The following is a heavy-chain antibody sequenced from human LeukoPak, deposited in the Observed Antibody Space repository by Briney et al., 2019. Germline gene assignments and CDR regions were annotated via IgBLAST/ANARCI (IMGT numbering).Heavy chain of an antibody. Sequence: SETLSLTCTVSGDSISRSSYFWAWIRQPPGKGLEWIGSVYSSGSTYYNPSLKSRVTISVDTSKNQFSLKLSSVTAADTAVYYCARLNYYDSSGYRWGQGTLVTVSS. D-gene: IGHD3-22*01. J-gene: IGHJ4*02. CDR1: GDSISRSSYF. CDR3: ARLNYYDSSGYR. V-gene: IGHV4-39*01. CDR2: VYSSGST.